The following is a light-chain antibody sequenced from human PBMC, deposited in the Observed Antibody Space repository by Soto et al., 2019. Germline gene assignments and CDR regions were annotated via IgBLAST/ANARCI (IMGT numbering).Light chain of an antibody. CDR3: VLYMGSGTWV. CDR2: STN. Sequence: QTVVTQEPSFSVSPGGTVTLTCGLSSGSASTSHYPSWYQQTPGQAPRTLIYSTNVRSSGVPDRFSGSILGNKAALTITGAQAYDEADYYCVLYMGSGTWVFGGGTKLTVL. J-gene: IGLJ3*02. V-gene: IGLV8-61*01. CDR1: SGSASTSHY.